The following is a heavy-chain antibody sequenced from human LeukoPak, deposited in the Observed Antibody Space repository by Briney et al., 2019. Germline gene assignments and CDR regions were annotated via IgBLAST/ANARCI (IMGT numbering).Heavy chain of an antibody. V-gene: IGHV1-18*01. J-gene: IGHJ5*02. D-gene: IGHD3-3*01. CDR1: GYTFTSYG. CDR3: ATPLGGRWFDP. CDR2: ISGHDGNT. Sequence: ASVKVSCKASGYTFTSYGFSWVRQAPGQGLEWVGWISGHDGNTKYAQKYQGRVTMTTETSTSTAYMELSSLRSEDTAVYYCATPLGGRWFDPWGQGTLVTVSS.